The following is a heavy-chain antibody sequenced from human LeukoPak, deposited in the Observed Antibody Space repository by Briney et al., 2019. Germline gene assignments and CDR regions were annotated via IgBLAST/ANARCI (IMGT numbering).Heavy chain of an antibody. J-gene: IGHJ4*02. V-gene: IGHV4-4*07. CDR2: IYTSGST. CDR1: GGSITSYY. D-gene: IGHD7-27*01. CDR3: ARGANWGSPDY. Sequence: SETLSLTCTVSGGSITSYYWGWIRQPAGKGLEWIGRIYTSGSTNYDPSLKSRVTMSVDTSKNQFSLKLSSVTAADTAVYYCARGANWGSPDYWGQGTLVTVSS.